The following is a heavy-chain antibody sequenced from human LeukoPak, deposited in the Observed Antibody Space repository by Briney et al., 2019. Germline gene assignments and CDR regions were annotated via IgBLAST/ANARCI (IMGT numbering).Heavy chain of an antibody. D-gene: IGHD3-10*01. CDR1: GYTFTGYY. CDR2: INPNSGCT. Sequence: GASVKVSCKASGYTFTGYYMHWVRQAPGQGLEWMGWINPNSGCTNYAQKFQGRVTMTRDTSISTDYMELSRLRSDDTAVYYCARIRITMVRGVPRNNWFDPWGQGTLVTVSS. J-gene: IGHJ5*02. V-gene: IGHV1-2*02. CDR3: ARIRITMVRGVPRNNWFDP.